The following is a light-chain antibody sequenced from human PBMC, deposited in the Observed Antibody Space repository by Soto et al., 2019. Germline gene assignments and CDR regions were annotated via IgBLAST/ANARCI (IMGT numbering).Light chain of an antibody. CDR3: QQYGYSPGLA. CDR1: QSFRGL. CDR2: DAY. J-gene: IGKJ4*01. V-gene: IGKV3-11*01. Sequence: EVVLTQSPVTLSLSPGERATLSCRASQSFRGLLAWYQQKPGQAPRLLIYDAYNRATGIPPRFSGSGSGTDFTLTSSSLEPEDFAVYYCQQYGYSPGLAVGGGTKVEIK.